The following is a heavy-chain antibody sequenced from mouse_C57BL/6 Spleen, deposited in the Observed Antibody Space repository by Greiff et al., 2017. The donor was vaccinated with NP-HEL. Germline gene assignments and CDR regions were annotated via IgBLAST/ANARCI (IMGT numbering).Heavy chain of an antibody. CDR2: IYPGDGDT. CDR3: ARGYYDYDRGYAMDY. CDR1: GYAFSSSW. V-gene: IGHV1-82*01. D-gene: IGHD2-4*01. Sequence: QVQLQQSGPELVKPGASVKISCKASGYAFSSSWMNWVKQRPGKGLEWIGRIYPGDGDTNYNGKFKGKATLTAYKSSSTAYMQLSSLTSEDSAVYFCARGYYDYDRGYAMDYWGQGTSVTVSS. J-gene: IGHJ4*01.